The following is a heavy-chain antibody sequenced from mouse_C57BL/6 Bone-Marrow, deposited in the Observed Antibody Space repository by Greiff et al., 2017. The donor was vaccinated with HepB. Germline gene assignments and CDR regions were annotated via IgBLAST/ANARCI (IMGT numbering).Heavy chain of an antibody. CDR3: ARFTTVVEPLFDY. Sequence: HVQLKQPGAELVKPGASVKMSCKASGYTFTSYWITWVKQRPGQGLEWIGDIYPGSGSTNYNEKFKSKATLTVDTSSSTAYMQLSSLTSEDSAVYYCARFTTVVEPLFDYWGQGTTLTVSS. D-gene: IGHD1-1*01. CDR2: IYPGSGST. V-gene: IGHV1-55*01. CDR1: GYTFTSYW. J-gene: IGHJ2*01.